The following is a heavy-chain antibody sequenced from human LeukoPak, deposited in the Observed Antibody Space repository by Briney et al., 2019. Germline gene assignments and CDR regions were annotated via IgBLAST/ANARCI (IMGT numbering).Heavy chain of an antibody. CDR1: GGSISSGGYY. Sequence: KPSETLSLTCTVSGGSISSGGYYWSWIRQHPGKGLEWIGCIYYSGSTYYNPSLKSRVTISVDTSKNQFSLKLSSVTAADTAVYYCARDQLRSWFDPWGQGTLVTVSS. CDR3: ARDQLRSWFDP. CDR2: IYYSGST. V-gene: IGHV4-31*03. J-gene: IGHJ5*02. D-gene: IGHD4-23*01.